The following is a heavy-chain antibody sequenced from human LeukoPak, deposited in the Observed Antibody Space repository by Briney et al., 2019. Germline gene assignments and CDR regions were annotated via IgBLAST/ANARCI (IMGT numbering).Heavy chain of an antibody. CDR2: INAGNGNT. D-gene: IGHD6-19*01. CDR1: GYTFASYG. V-gene: IGHV1-3*03. CDR3: ARDSRGAADY. J-gene: IGHJ4*02. Sequence: ASVKVSCKASGYTFASYGVSWVRQAPGQGLEWMGWINAGNGNTKYSQEFQDRVTITRDTSASTAYMEVSSLRAEDTAVYYCARDSRGAADYWGQGTLVTVSS.